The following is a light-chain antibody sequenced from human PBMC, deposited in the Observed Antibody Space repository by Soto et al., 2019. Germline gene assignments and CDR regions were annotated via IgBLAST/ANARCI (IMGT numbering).Light chain of an antibody. CDR3: QQYATSPLT. J-gene: IGKJ4*01. CDR1: QSVSSN. CDR2: DAS. Sequence: EVLMTQSPATLSVSPGEGATLSCRASQSVSSNLAWYQQTPGQAPRLLIYDASTRATGVPARFSGSGSGTEFTLTISSLQSEDFAIYYCQQYATSPLTFGGGTKVDIK. V-gene: IGKV3-15*01.